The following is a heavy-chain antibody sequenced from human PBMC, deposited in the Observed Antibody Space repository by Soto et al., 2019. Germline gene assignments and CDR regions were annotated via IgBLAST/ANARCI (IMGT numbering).Heavy chain of an antibody. D-gene: IGHD3-22*01. Sequence: SETLSLTCTVSGASISSSYWSWIRQPPGKGLEWIGYAHYSGSTNYNPSLKSRLTISVDTSKKQFSLKLSSVTAADTAVYFCAGRYYDGSGFYYNDYWGQGTLVTVSS. V-gene: IGHV4-59*01. CDR3: AGRYYDGSGFYYNDY. J-gene: IGHJ4*02. CDR1: GASISSSY. CDR2: AHYSGST.